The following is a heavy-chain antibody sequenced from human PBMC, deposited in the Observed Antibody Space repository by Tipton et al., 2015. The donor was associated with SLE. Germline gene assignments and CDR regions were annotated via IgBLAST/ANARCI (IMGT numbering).Heavy chain of an antibody. J-gene: IGHJ3*02. CDR1: GYSISSGYY. D-gene: IGHD1-1*01. CDR3: AVWKYAFDI. V-gene: IGHV4-61*02. Sequence: TLSLTCAVSGYSISSGYYWGWFRQPAGKGLEWIGRIYTSGSTNYNPSLKSRVTMSVDTSKNQFSLKLSSVTAADTAVYYCAVWKYAFDIWGQGTMVTVSS. CDR2: IYTSGST.